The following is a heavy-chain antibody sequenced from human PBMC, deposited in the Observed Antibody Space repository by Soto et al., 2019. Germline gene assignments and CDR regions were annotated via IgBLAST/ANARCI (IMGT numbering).Heavy chain of an antibody. CDR3: ARMRLCSGGSCYSEDDAFDI. V-gene: IGHV4-34*01. Sequence: QVQLQQWGAGLLKPSETLSLTCAVYGGSFSGYYWSWIRQPPGKGLEWIGEINHSGSTNYNPSLKSRVTLSVDTSKNQFSLKLSSVTAADTAVYYCARMRLCSGGSCYSEDDAFDIWGQGTMVTVSS. CDR2: INHSGST. D-gene: IGHD2-15*01. CDR1: GGSFSGYY. J-gene: IGHJ3*02.